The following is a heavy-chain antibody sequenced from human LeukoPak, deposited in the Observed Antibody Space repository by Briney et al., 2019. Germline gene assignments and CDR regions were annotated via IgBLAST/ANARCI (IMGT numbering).Heavy chain of an antibody. CDR2: ISSSSSTI. CDR3: ARYPYYDSSGSNKREDY. D-gene: IGHD3-22*01. V-gene: IGHV3-48*01. J-gene: IGHJ4*02. Sequence: PGGSLRLSCAASGFTFSSYSMNWVRQAPGKGLEWVSYISSSSSTIYYADSVKGRFTISRDNAKNSLYLQMNSLRAKDTAVYYCARYPYYDSSGSNKREDYWGQGTLVTVSS. CDR1: GFTFSSYS.